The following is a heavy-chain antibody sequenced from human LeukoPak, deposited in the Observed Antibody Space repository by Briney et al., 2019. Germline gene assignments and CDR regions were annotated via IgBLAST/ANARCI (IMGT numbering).Heavy chain of an antibody. Sequence: SETPSLTCAIYGGSFSGYYWSWIRQPPGKGLEWIGEINYTGSTNYNPSLKSRVTISPDTSKKQFSLKLTSVTAADTAVYYCARGSLTGYSSSWYMVRRAFDIWGQGTMVTVSS. J-gene: IGHJ3*02. V-gene: IGHV4-34*01. CDR2: INYTGST. D-gene: IGHD6-13*01. CDR3: ARGSLTGYSSSWYMVRRAFDI. CDR1: GGSFSGYY.